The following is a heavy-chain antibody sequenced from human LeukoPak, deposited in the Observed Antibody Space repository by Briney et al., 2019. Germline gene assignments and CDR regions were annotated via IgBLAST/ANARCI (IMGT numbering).Heavy chain of an antibody. V-gene: IGHV1-69*05. CDR3: ARAPVFADSSGKDAFDI. CDR2: IIPIFGTA. Sequence: ASVKVSCKASGGIFSSYAISWVRQAPGQGLEWMGRIIPIFGTANYAQKFQGRVTITTDESTSTAYMELSSLRSEDTAVYYCARAPVFADSSGKDAFDIWGQGTMVTVSS. D-gene: IGHD3-22*01. CDR1: GGIFSSYA. J-gene: IGHJ3*02.